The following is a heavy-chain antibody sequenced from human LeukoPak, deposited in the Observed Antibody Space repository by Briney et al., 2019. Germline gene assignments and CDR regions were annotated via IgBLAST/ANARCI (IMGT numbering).Heavy chain of an antibody. J-gene: IGHJ4*02. CDR3: ATKQWLAPPPDS. Sequence: GWSLRLSCAASGFTFSKYWMLWVRQAPGRGLESVSRINTDGTVTTYADSVKGRFTVSRDNADNTMFLQMNSVRDEDTAVYYCATKQWLAPPPDSWGQGTPVTVSS. CDR1: GFTFSKYW. V-gene: IGHV3-74*01. D-gene: IGHD6-19*01. CDR2: INTDGTVT.